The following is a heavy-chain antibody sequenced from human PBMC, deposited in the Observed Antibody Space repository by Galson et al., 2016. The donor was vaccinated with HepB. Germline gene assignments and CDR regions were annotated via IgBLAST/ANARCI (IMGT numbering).Heavy chain of an antibody. J-gene: IGHJ4*02. CDR3: ARQGDTIGQFDY. CDR2: IWYDGNNK. Sequence: SLRLSCAASGVTFSNYGMHWVRQAPGKGLEWVAFIWYDGNNKNCADSVKGRFTISRDKSKNTLYLQMNSLRVEDTAVYYCARQGDTIGQFDYWGRGTLVTVSS. D-gene: IGHD3-16*01. CDR1: GVTFSNYG. V-gene: IGHV3-33*01.